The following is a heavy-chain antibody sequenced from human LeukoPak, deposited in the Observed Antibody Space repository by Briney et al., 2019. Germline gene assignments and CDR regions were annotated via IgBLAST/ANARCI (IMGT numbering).Heavy chain of an antibody. V-gene: IGHV4-59*12. CDR2: IYYSGGT. D-gene: IGHD3-3*01. J-gene: IGHJ4*02. CDR1: GGSINYYY. CDR3: ARDFYDFWSGYYFDY. Sequence: PSETLSLTCTVSGGSINYYYWMWIRQPPGKGLEWIGYIYYSGGTHYNPSLKSRVTISVDTSKNQFSLKLSSVTAADTAVYYCARDFYDFWSGYYFDYWGQGTLVTVSS.